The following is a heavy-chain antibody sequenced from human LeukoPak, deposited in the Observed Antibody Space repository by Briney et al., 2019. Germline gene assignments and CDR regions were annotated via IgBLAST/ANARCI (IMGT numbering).Heavy chain of an antibody. Sequence: MAGGSLRLSCAASGFTFSSYSMNWVRQAPGKGLEWVSSISSSSSFIYYADSVKGRFTISRDNAKNSLYLQMNSLRAEDTAVYYCARDPPLGYCSSTSCPHLDYWGQRTLVTVSS. CDR3: ARDPPLGYCSSTSCPHLDY. J-gene: IGHJ4*02. D-gene: IGHD2-2*01. CDR2: ISSSSSFI. CDR1: GFTFSSYS. V-gene: IGHV3-21*01.